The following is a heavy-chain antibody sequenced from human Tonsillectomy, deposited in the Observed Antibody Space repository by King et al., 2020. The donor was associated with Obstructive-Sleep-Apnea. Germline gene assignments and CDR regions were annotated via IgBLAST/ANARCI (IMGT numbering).Heavy chain of an antibody. J-gene: IGHJ4*02. V-gene: IGHV3-11*01. D-gene: IGHD6-13*01. Sequence: EQLVQSGGGLVKPGGSLRLSCAASGFTFSDYYMSWIRQAPGKGLEWVSYISGYVSTIYYADSVKGRFTISRDNANNSLYLQMNSLRAEDTAGYYCATRIPAALLYWGQGTLVTVSS. CDR3: ATRIPAALLY. CDR2: ISGYVSTI. CDR1: GFTFSDYY.